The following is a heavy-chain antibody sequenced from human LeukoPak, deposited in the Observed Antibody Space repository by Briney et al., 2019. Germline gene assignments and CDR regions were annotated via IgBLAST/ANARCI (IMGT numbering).Heavy chain of an antibody. D-gene: IGHD5-24*01. CDR3: ARRGDGYKLDF. CDR1: GYSFRNYW. V-gene: IGHV5-51*01. CDR2: IHPGDSDS. Sequence: GASVKVSFKGSGYSFRNYWIVWVRQRPGKGLEWMGIIHPGDSDSRYSLAFQGQVTMSADNSISTAYMQWNSLKASDTAMYYCARRGDGYKLDFWGQGTLVTVSP. J-gene: IGHJ4*02.